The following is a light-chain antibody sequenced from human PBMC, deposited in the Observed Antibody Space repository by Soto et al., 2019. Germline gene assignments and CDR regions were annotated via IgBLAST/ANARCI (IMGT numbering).Light chain of an antibody. CDR3: LQYYNFSWT. J-gene: IGKJ1*01. CDR1: QPISEY. Sequence: DIQMTQSPSSLSASVGDIVTITFRTSQPISEYLNWYQQKPGKAPSLLIYTSSNLQTGVPSRFSGSGSGTDFTLAITGLQPEDFATYYCLQYYNFSWTFGQGTKVDIK. V-gene: IGKV1-39*01. CDR2: TSS.